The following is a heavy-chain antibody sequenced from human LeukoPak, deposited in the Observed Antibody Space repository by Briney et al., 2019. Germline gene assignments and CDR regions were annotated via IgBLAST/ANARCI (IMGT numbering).Heavy chain of an antibody. CDR2: INPNSGDT. V-gene: IGHV1-2*02. Sequence: GASVKVSCKTSGYTFTGYYMHWVRQAPGQGLEWMGWINPNSGDTNYAQNFQGRVTMTRDTSISTAYMELSRLRSDDTAVYYCARRSMSYGGYYGSGSPLDYWGQGTLVTVSS. CDR3: ARRSMSYGGYYGSGSPLDY. CDR1: GYTFTGYY. J-gene: IGHJ4*02. D-gene: IGHD3-10*01.